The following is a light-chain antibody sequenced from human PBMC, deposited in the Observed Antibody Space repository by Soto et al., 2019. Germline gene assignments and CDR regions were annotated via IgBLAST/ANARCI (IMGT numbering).Light chain of an antibody. CDR2: EVT. CDR1: SSDVGAYNY. V-gene: IGLV2-14*01. CDR3: RSYTSGSTLEV. Sequence: QSVLTQPASVSGSPGQSITISCTGSSSDVGAYNYVSWYQQHPGKAPRLMIYEVTNRPSGVSNRFSGSKSGNTASLTISGLRAEDEADYYCRSYTSGSTLEVFGAGTKLTVL. J-gene: IGLJ2*01.